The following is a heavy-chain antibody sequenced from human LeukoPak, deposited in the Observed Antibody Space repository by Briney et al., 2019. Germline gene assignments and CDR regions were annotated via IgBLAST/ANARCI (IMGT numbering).Heavy chain of an antibody. CDR3: ATEPSRSYSFDHLDF. V-gene: IGHV1-69*04. J-gene: IGHJ4*02. Sequence: SVKVSCKTSGGTFNNYAISWVRHAPGQGLERMGRVVPMFGIRNYPQTFRGRVNITADKATNTVYMELRSLRAEDTAIYYCATEPSRSYSFDHLDFWGLGTPVTVSS. CDR2: VVPMFGIR. CDR1: GGTFNNYA. D-gene: IGHD5-12*01.